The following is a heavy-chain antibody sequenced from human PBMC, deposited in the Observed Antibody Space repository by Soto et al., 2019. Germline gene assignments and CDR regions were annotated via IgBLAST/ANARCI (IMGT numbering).Heavy chain of an antibody. CDR1: GYTFSNYY. CDR2: MNFDSGDY. V-gene: IGHV1-8*01. CDR3: ASGAMRYSVAGFDLFHVGDDFFYGIDV. D-gene: IGHD3-9*01. Sequence: AEVTVSCKASGYTFSNYYIAWEGQATGQEREWMGWMNFDSGDYGYEQKFQGRVTLTRNTTISTADMELRSLESEDAAFYFCASGAMRYSVAGFDLFHVGDDFFYGIDVWGQGTPVTVSS. J-gene: IGHJ6*02.